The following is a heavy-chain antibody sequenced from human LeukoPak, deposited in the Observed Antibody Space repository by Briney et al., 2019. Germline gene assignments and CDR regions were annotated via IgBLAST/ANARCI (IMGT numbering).Heavy chain of an antibody. CDR2: LRSGGTT. CDR1: EFTVSRSY. D-gene: IGHD5-24*01. V-gene: IGHV3-53*01. CDR3: AREGEKADGYNHGLNR. J-gene: IGHJ4*02. Sequence: GGSLRLSCAATEFTVSRSYMTWVRQAPGKGLEWVSVLRSGGTTEYADTVKGRFTISRDISKNTVYLQMNNLGSEDTAVYFCAREGEKADGYNHGLNRWGQGTLVTVSS.